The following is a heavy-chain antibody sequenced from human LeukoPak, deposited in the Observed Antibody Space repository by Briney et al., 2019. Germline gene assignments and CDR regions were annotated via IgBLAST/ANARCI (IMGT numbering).Heavy chain of an antibody. V-gene: IGHV1-2*02. CDR3: AREEGYCSTTSCSAPFDY. CDR1: GYTFTGYY. D-gene: IGHD2-2*01. Sequence: GASVKVSCKASGYTFTGYYMHWVRQAPGQGLEWMGWINPNSDGTNYAQKFQGRVTMTRDTSISTAYMELSSLRSDDTAVYYCAREEGYCSTTSCSAPFDYWGQGALVTVSS. CDR2: INPNSDGT. J-gene: IGHJ4*02.